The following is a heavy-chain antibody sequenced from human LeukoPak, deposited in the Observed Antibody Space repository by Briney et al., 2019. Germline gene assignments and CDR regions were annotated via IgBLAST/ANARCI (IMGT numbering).Heavy chain of an antibody. J-gene: IGHJ4*02. CDR3: ARSSTNSSSWSYYFDY. CDR1: GGSFSGHN. CDR2: INHGGST. D-gene: IGHD6-13*01. V-gene: IGHV4-34*01. Sequence: PSETLSLTCAVYGGSFSGHNWSWIRQSPGKGLEWIGEINHGGSTNYNLSLKSRVTISIDTSKNQFSLKLSSVTAADTAVYYCARSSTNSSSWSYYFDYWGQGTLVTVSS.